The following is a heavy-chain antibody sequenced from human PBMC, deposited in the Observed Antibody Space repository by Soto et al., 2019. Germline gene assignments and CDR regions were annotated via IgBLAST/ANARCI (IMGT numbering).Heavy chain of an antibody. CDR2: INSDGGTT. CDR3: VRSLIGDTDY. CDR1: GFTFSSYW. J-gene: IGHJ4*02. Sequence: EVQLVESGGGLVQPGGSLRLSCEASGFTFSSYWMHWVRQAPGKGLVWVSRINSDGGTTNYADSVKGRFTISRDNAKNTLFLQKNSLRAEDTAMYYCVRSLIGDTDYWGQGTLVTVSS. V-gene: IGHV3-74*01. D-gene: IGHD7-27*01.